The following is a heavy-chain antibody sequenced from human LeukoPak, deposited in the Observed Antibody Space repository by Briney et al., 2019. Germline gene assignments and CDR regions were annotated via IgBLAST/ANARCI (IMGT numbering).Heavy chain of an antibody. CDR3: ARATPDGVAGVEYFQH. CDR2: IYSGGST. D-gene: IGHD3-10*01. J-gene: IGHJ1*01. Sequence: PGGSLRLSCAASGFTVSSNYMSWVRQAPGKGLEWVSVIYSGGSTYYADSVKGRFTISRDNSKNTLYLQMNSLRAEDTAVYYCARATPDGVAGVEYFQHWGQGTLVTVSS. CDR1: GFTVSSNY. V-gene: IGHV3-53*01.